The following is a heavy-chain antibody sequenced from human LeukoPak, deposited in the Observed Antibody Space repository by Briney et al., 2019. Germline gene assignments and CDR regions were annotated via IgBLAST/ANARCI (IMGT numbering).Heavy chain of an antibody. J-gene: IGHJ4*02. CDR2: ISTYNGNT. D-gene: IGHD4-17*01. V-gene: IGHV1-18*01. Sequence: ASVKVSCKASGYTFTNYPINWVRQGPGQGLEWMGWISTYNGNTNYAQRLQGRVTMTTDTSTSAAYMELRSLRSDDTAVYYCARITTGANYFDYWGQGTLVTVSS. CDR3: ARITTGANYFDY. CDR1: GYTFTNYP.